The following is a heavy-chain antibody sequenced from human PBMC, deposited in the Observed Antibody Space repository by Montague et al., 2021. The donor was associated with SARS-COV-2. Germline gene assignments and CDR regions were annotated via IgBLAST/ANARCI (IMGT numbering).Heavy chain of an antibody. J-gene: IGHJ4*02. CDR3: ARDVYSSSWFARPDN. CDR1: GFTFSSFA. CDR2: ISYDGSDK. V-gene: IGHV3-30*04. Sequence: SLRLSCAASGFTFSSFAVHWVRQAPGKGLEWVAVISYDGSDKYYLDSVEGLFTISRDNSKNTLYLQMNSLRAEDTAVYYCARDVYSSSWFARPDNWGQGTLVTVSS. D-gene: IGHD6-13*01.